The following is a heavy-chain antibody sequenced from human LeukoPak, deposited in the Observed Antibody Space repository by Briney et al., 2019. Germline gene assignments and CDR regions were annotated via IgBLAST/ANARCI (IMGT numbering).Heavy chain of an antibody. CDR2: IYYSGST. D-gene: IGHD3-10*01. Sequence: PSETLSLTCTVSGGSISSSSYYWGWIRQPPGKGLEWIGSIYYSGSTYYNPSLKSRVTISVDTSKNQFSLKLSSVTAADTAVYYCIRLGTYGSVPPGVWGQGTTVTVSS. CDR3: IRLGTYGSVPPGV. J-gene: IGHJ6*02. CDR1: GGSISSSSYY. V-gene: IGHV4-39*07.